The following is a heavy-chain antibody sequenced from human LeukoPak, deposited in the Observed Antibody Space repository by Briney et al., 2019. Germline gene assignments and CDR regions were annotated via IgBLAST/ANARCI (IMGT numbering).Heavy chain of an antibody. CDR2: ISHIGRT. V-gene: IGHV4-59*11. D-gene: IGHD4-17*01. CDR1: GDSFSSHY. CDR3: ARDLVTVTKGFDI. Sequence: SETLSLTCAVSGDSFSSHYWTWIRQSPGAGLEWIGYISHIGRTNYNPSLKRRVTISIDTSKNQCSLKLRSVTAADTAVYYCARDLVTVTKGFDIWGQGTMVSVSS. J-gene: IGHJ3*02.